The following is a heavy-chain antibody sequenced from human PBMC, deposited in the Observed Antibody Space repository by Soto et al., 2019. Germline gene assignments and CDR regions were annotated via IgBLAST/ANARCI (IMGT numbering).Heavy chain of an antibody. CDR2: ITYDGGNT. CDR1: GFTFSSYA. Sequence: GGSLRLSCAASGFTFSSYATHWVRQAPGKGLEWVAVITYDGGNTYYADSVKGRFTISRDNSKNTLYLQMNSLRAEDTAVYYCANWFDPWGQGTLVTVSS. CDR3: ANWFDP. V-gene: IGHV3-30-3*01. J-gene: IGHJ5*02.